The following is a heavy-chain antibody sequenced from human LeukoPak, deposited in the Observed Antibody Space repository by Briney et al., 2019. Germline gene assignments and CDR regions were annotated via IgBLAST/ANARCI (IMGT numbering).Heavy chain of an antibody. Sequence: PGRSLRLSCAASGFTFSSYGMHWVRQAPGKGLEWVAVTWYDGSNKYYADSVKGRFTISRDNSKNTVYLQMNSLRAEDTAVYYCARDPYGDSPFNHWGQGTLVTVSS. CDR2: TWYDGSNK. CDR3: ARDPYGDSPFNH. V-gene: IGHV3-33*01. D-gene: IGHD4-17*01. CDR1: GFTFSSYG. J-gene: IGHJ4*02.